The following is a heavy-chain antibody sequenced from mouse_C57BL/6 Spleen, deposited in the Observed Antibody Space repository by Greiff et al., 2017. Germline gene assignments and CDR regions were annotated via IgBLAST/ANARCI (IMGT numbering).Heavy chain of an antibody. Sequence: VQLQQSGAELVRPGASVTLSCKASGYTFTDYEMHWVKQTPVHGLEWIGAIDPETGGTAYNQKFKGKAILTADKSSSSAYMELRSLTSEDSAVYYCTRRWVYGNYMDYWGQGTSVTVSS. CDR3: TRRWVYGNYMDY. V-gene: IGHV1-15*01. CDR2: IDPETGGT. CDR1: GYTFTDYE. D-gene: IGHD2-1*01. J-gene: IGHJ4*01.